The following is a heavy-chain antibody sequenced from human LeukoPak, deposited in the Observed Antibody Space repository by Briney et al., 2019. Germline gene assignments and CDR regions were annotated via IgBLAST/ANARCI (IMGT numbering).Heavy chain of an antibody. CDR3: ARAPPWRIPHPPLQPALQIRLGTAPRWGHNWFDP. J-gene: IGHJ5*02. CDR1: GITFSNYN. CDR2: ITSGSTYI. Sequence: GGSLRLSCAASGITFSNYNMNWVRQAPGKGLEWVSSITSGSTYIYYADSVKGRFTISRDNAKNSLYLQMNSLRAEDTAVYYCARAPPWRIPHPPLQPALQIRLGTAPRWGHNWFDPWGQGTLVTVSS. D-gene: IGHD1-1*01. V-gene: IGHV3-21*04.